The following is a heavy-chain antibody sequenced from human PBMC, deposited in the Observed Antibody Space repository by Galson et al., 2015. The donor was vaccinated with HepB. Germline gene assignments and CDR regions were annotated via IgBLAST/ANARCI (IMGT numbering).Heavy chain of an antibody. J-gene: IGHJ4*02. CDR1: GFTFSSYG. V-gene: IGHV3-30*03. Sequence: SLRLSCAASGFTFSSYGMHWVRQAPGKGLEWVAVISYGGSNKYYADSVKGRFTISRDNSKNTLYLQMNSLRAEDTAVYYCAPDVGIAVAVSGDYWGQGTLVTVSS. D-gene: IGHD6-19*01. CDR2: ISYGGSNK. CDR3: APDVGIAVAVSGDY.